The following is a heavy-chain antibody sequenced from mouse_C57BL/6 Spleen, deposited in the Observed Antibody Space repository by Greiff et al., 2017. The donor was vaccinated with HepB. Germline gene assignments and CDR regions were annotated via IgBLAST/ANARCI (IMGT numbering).Heavy chain of an antibody. CDR2: INYDGSST. Sequence: EVQLQQSEGGLVQPGSSMKLSCTASGFTFSDYYMAWVRQVPEKGLEWVANINYDGSSTYYLDSLKSRFIISRDNAKNILYLQMSSLKSEDTATYYCARGYYAYFDYWGQGTTLTVSS. D-gene: IGHD1-1*01. V-gene: IGHV5-16*01. CDR1: GFTFSDYY. J-gene: IGHJ2*01. CDR3: ARGYYAYFDY.